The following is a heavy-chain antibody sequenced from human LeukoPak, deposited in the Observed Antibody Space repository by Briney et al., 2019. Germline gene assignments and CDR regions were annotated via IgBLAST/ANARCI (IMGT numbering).Heavy chain of an antibody. J-gene: IGHJ4*02. CDR1: GYTFTGYY. CDR2: INPNSGGT. V-gene: IGHV1-2*02. CDR3: ARAPSLYSSSFDY. D-gene: IGHD6-13*01. Sequence: ASVKVSCKASGYTFTGYYMHWVRQAPGQGGEWMGWINPNSGGTNYAQKFQGRVTMTRDMSISTAYMELSRLRSDDTAVYYCARAPSLYSSSFDYWGQGTLVTVSS.